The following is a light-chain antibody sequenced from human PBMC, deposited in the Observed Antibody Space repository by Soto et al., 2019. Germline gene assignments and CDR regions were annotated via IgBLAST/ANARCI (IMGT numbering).Light chain of an antibody. CDR2: DVS. CDR1: SSDVGGYNY. V-gene: IGLV2-14*01. J-gene: IGLJ3*02. Sequence: QSVLTQPASVTGSPGQSITISCTGTSSDVGGYNYVSWYQQHPGKAPKLMIYDVSSRPSGVSIRFSGSKSGNTASLTISGLQAEDEADYYCSSYTTTSTLLVFGGGTKLTVL. CDR3: SSYTTTSTLLV.